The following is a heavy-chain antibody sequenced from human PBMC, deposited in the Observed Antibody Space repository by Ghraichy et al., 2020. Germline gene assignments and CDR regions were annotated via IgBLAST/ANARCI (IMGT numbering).Heavy chain of an antibody. CDR2: IKGKPDGGTA. J-gene: IGHJ4*02. CDR1: GFTFSNAW. Sequence: GGSLRLSCAASGFTFSNAWMSWVRQPPGKGLEWVGRIKGKPDGGTADYAAPVKGRFTISRDDSKNTLYLQMNSLKTEDTAVYYCTTGTFWSADHWGQGTLVTVSS. CDR3: TTGTFWSADH. V-gene: IGHV3-15*01. D-gene: IGHD3-3*01.